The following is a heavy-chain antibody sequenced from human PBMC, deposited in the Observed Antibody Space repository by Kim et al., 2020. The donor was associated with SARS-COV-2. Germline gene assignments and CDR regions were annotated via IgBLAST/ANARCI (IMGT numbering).Heavy chain of an antibody. CDR2: IYHSGST. V-gene: IGHV4-4*02. CDR3: ARSYYDSSGYSYFDY. CDR1: GGSISSSNW. D-gene: IGHD3-22*01. Sequence: SETLSLTCAVSGGSISSSNWWSWVRQPPGKGLEWIGEIYHSGSTNYNPSLKSRVTISVDKSKNQFSLKLSSVTAADTAVYYCARSYYDSSGYSYFDYWGQGTLVTVSS. J-gene: IGHJ4*02.